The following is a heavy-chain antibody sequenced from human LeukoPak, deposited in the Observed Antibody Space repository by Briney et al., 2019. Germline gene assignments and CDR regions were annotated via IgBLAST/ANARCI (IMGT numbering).Heavy chain of an antibody. CDR1: GGSFSGYY. D-gene: IGHD3-9*01. J-gene: IGHJ4*02. Sequence: SETLSLTCAVYGGSFSGYYWSWIRQPPGKGLEWNGEINHSGSTNYNPSLKGRVTISVDTSKNQFSLKLSSVTAADTAVYYCARELRYFDWLLSDYFDYWGQGTLVTVSS. V-gene: IGHV4-34*01. CDR3: ARELRYFDWLLSDYFDY. CDR2: INHSGST.